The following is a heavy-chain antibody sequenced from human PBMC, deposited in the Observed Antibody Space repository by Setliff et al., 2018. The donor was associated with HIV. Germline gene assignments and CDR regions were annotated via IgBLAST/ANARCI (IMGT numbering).Heavy chain of an antibody. D-gene: IGHD3-22*01. CDR3: ARQQGDSRGFYPHFDY. J-gene: IGHJ4*02. CDR2: IYYTGNT. V-gene: IGHV4-39*01. CDR1: GVSVSGTAYY. Sequence: SETLSLTCTVSGVSVSGTAYYWAWIRQPPERGLEWIGNIYYTGNTNYNSSLKSRISMSMVASKKQIFLKLSTVSAADTAVYYCARQQGDSRGFYPHFDYWGQGRLVTVSS.